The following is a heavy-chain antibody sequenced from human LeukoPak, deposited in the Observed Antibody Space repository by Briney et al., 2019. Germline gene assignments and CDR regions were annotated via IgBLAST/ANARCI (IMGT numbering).Heavy chain of an antibody. V-gene: IGHV1-18*01. J-gene: IGHJ4*02. D-gene: IGHD5-18*01. Sequence: ASVKVSCKASGYTFTSYGISWVRQAPGQGLEWMGWISAYNGNTNYAQKLQGRVTMTTDTSTSTAYMELRSLRSVDTAVYYCARERYSYGAFDYWGQGTLVTVSS. CDR3: ARERYSYGAFDY. CDR1: GYTFTSYG. CDR2: ISAYNGNT.